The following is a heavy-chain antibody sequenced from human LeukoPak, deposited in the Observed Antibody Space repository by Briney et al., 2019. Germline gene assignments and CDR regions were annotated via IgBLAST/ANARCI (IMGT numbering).Heavy chain of an antibody. V-gene: IGHV3-30*18. CDR2: ISKDGGSNK. Sequence: GGSLRLSCAASGFTFRNYGMHWVRQAPGKGLEWVAVISKDGGSNKYHADSVKGRFTISRDNSMNTLYLQMNSLRAEDTAVYYCAKVGIGSRDGYFDYWGQGTLVTVSS. D-gene: IGHD6-13*01. J-gene: IGHJ4*02. CDR1: GFTFRNYG. CDR3: AKVGIGSRDGYFDY.